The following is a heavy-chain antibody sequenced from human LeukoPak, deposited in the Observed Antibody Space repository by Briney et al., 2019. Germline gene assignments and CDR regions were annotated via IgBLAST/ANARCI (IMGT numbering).Heavy chain of an antibody. J-gene: IGHJ4*02. V-gene: IGHV3-21*01. D-gene: IGHD3-10*01. CDR2: IRSSSSYI. CDR1: GFTFSSYS. CDR3: ARDYNYGSGNFDY. Sequence: PGGSLRLSCAASGFTFSSYSMNWVRQAPGKGLEWVSSIRSSSSYIYYADSVKGRFTISRDNAKNSLYLQMNSLRAEDTAVYYCARDYNYGSGNFDYWGQGTLVTVSS.